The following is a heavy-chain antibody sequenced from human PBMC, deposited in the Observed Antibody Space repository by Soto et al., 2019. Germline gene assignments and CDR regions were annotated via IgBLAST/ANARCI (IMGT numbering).Heavy chain of an antibody. CDR3: ARGPLSDWDWFDP. CDR2: INPNSGGT. Sequence: ASVKVSCKSAGYTFTGYYMHWGRQAPGQGLEWMGWINPNSGGTNYAQKFQGWVTMTRDTSISTAYMELNRLRSDDTAVYYCARGPLSDWDWFDPWGQGTLVTVSS. CDR1: GYTFTGYY. V-gene: IGHV1-2*04. D-gene: IGHD2-21*01. J-gene: IGHJ5*02.